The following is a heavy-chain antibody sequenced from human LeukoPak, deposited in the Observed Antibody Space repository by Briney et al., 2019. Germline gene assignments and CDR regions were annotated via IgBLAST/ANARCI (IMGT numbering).Heavy chain of an antibody. CDR2: IYYSGST. D-gene: IGHD3-22*01. J-gene: IGHJ4*02. V-gene: IGHV4-59*12. CDR1: GGSISSYY. CDR3: ARSTGRRGYYDSSGYPRAFDY. Sequence: SETLSLTCTVSGGSISSYYWSWIRQPPGKGLEWIGYIYYSGSTNYNPSLKSRVTISVDTSKNQFSLKLSSVTAADTAVYYCARSTGRRGYYDSSGYPRAFDYWGQGTLVTVSS.